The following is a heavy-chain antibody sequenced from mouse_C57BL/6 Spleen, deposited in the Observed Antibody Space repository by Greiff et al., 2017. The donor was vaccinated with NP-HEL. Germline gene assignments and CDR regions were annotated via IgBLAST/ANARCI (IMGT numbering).Heavy chain of an antibody. CDR3: ARGPSFYYYGSSPFAY. J-gene: IGHJ3*01. V-gene: IGHV1-26*01. Sequence: VQLQQSGPELVKPGASVKISCKASGYTFTDYYMNWVKQSHGKSLEWIGDINPNNGGTSYNQKFKGKATLTVDKSSSTAYMELRSLTSEDSAVYYCARGPSFYYYGSSPFAYWGQGTLVTVSA. D-gene: IGHD1-1*01. CDR2: INPNNGGT. CDR1: GYTFTDYY.